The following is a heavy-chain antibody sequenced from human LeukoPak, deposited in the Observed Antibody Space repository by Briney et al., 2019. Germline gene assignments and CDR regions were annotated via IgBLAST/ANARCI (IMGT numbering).Heavy chain of an antibody. J-gene: IGHJ5*02. CDR1: GYTFTSYY. Sequence: GASVKVSCKASGYTFTSYYMYWVRQAPGQGLEWMGIINPSGGSTSYAQKFQGRVTMTRDTSTSTVYMELSSLRSEDTAVYYCARDRGLTIFGVALPEPWFDPWGQGTLVTVSS. D-gene: IGHD3-3*01. V-gene: IGHV1-46*01. CDR2: INPSGGST. CDR3: ARDRGLTIFGVALPEPWFDP.